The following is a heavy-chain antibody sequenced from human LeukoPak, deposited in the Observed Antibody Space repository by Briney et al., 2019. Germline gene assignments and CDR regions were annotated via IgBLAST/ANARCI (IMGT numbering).Heavy chain of an antibody. Sequence: SETLSLTCTVPGGSISSYYWSWIRQPPGKGLEWIGEINHSGSTNYNPSLKSRVTISVDTSKNQFSLKLSSVTAADTAVYYCARGGGVVPAALYYYGMDVWGQGTTVTVSS. CDR2: INHSGST. CDR1: GGSISSYY. J-gene: IGHJ6*02. CDR3: ARGGGVVPAALYYYGMDV. D-gene: IGHD2-2*01. V-gene: IGHV4-34*01.